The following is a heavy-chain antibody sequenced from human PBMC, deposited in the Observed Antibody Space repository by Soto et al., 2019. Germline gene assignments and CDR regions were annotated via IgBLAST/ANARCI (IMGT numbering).Heavy chain of an antibody. CDR1: GFTISSYA. Sequence: EGSLRLSCSVSGFTISSYAMHWVRQAPGKGLEYVSSISSNGGSTYYADSVKGRFTISRDNSKNTLNLQMSSLRDEDTAVYYCVKDRYIDYWGQGTLVTVSS. J-gene: IGHJ4*02. CDR3: VKDRYIDY. V-gene: IGHV3-64D*06. CDR2: ISSNGGST.